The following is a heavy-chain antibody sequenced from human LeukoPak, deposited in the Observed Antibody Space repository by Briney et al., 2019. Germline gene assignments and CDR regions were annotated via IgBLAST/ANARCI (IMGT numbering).Heavy chain of an antibody. D-gene: IGHD3-10*01. Sequence: SVKVSGKASGGTFSSYAISWVRQAPGQGLEWMGGIIPIFGTANYAQKFQGRVTITTDESTSTAYMELSSLRSEDTAVDYCWRGGGFGELFGYYWGQGTLVTVSS. CDR3: WRGGGFGELFGYY. CDR1: GGTFSSYA. CDR2: IIPIFGTA. J-gene: IGHJ4*02. V-gene: IGHV1-69*05.